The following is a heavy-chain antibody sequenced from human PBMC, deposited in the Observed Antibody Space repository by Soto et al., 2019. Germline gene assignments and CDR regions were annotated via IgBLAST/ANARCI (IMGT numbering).Heavy chain of an antibody. V-gene: IGHV1-18*04. CDR1: GYTFTSYG. D-gene: IGHD3-3*01. CDR3: ARDFWSYYYYGMDV. Sequence: QVQLVQSGAEVKKPGASVKVSCKASGYTFTSYGISWVRQAPGQGLEWMGWISAYNGNTNYAQKLQGRVTMTTDTSTSTAYMELRSLRSDDKAGYYWARDFWSYYYYGMDVWGQGTTVTVSS. CDR2: ISAYNGNT. J-gene: IGHJ6*02.